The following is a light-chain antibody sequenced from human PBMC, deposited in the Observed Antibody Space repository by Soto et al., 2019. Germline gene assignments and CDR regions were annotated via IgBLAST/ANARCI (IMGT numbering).Light chain of an antibody. Sequence: IVLTQSPGTLSLSPGDRATLSCRASQSVSSSYLAWYKQKPGQAPRLLIYGASSRATGIPDRFSGSGSGTDFTLTISRLEPEDFAVYYCQQYGSSPYTFGQGTKLEIK. CDR1: QSVSSSY. CDR3: QQYGSSPYT. J-gene: IGKJ2*01. V-gene: IGKV3-20*01. CDR2: GAS.